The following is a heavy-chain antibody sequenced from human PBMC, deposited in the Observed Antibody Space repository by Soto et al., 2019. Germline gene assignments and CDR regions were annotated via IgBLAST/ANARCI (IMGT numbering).Heavy chain of an antibody. J-gene: IGHJ4*02. CDR3: ARRYSGTYSYPFDY. V-gene: IGHV4-39*01. Sequence: QLQLQESGPGLVKPSETLSLTCTVSGGSISSSSYYWGWIRQPPGKGLEWIGSIHYSGSTYYNPSLKSRVTISVDTSKNQFSLKLGSVTAADTAVYYCARRYSGTYSYPFDYWGQGTLVTVSS. CDR2: IHYSGST. CDR1: GGSISSSSYY. D-gene: IGHD1-26*01.